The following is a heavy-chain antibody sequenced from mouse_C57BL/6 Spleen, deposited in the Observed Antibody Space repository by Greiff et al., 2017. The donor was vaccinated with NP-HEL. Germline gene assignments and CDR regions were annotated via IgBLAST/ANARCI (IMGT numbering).Heavy chain of an antibody. V-gene: IGHV1-54*01. CDR2: INPGSGGT. D-gene: IGHD2-4*01. CDR1: GYAFTNYL. J-gene: IGHJ4*01. CDR3: AREGYDYRMDY. Sequence: QVQLQQSGAELVRPGTSVKVSCKASGYAFTNYLIEWVKQRPGQGLEWIGVINPGSGGTNYNEKFKGKATLTADNSSSTAYMQLSSLTSEDSAVYFCAREGYDYRMDYWGQGTSVTVSS.